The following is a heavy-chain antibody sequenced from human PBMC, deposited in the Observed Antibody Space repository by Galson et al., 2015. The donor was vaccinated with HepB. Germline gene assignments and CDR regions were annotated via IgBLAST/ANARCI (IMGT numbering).Heavy chain of an antibody. J-gene: IGHJ4*02. Sequence: SLTCTVSGGSISGYYWSWIRQPPGKGLEWIGYVYHTGSTIYNPSLESRVIFSMDTSKSQFSLKLGSVTAADTAVYYCARGGKWQQFFDYWGQGTLVTVSS. CDR2: VYHTGST. CDR3: ARGGKWQQFFDY. V-gene: IGHV4-59*08. CDR1: GGSISGYY. D-gene: IGHD5-24*01.